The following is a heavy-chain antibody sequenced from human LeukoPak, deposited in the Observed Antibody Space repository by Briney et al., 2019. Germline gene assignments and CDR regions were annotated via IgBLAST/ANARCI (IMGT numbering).Heavy chain of an antibody. CDR3: AREIVVVPAAMFDY. CDR2: ISSSSSYI. CDR1: GFTFSSYN. V-gene: IGHV3-21*01. D-gene: IGHD2-2*01. J-gene: IGHJ4*02. Sequence: GGSLRLSCAASGFTFSSYNINWVRQAPGKGLEWVTSISSSSSYIYYADSVKGRFTISRDNAKNSLYLQMNSLRAEDTAVYYCAREIVVVPAAMFDYWGQETLVTVSS.